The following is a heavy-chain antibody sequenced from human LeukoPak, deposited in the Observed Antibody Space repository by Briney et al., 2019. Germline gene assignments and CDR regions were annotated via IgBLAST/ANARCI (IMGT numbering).Heavy chain of an antibody. CDR2: IYSSGGT. V-gene: IGHV4-59*01. CDR3: ARDFCSGGSCYSYFHY. CDR1: GGSISGYY. Sequence: SETLSLTCSVSGGSISGYYWSWIRQPPGKGLEWIGYIYSSGGTNYNLSLKSRVTISLDTSKNQFSLRLSSVTAADTAVYYCARDFCSGGSCYSYFHYWGQGTLVTVSS. J-gene: IGHJ4*02. D-gene: IGHD2-15*01.